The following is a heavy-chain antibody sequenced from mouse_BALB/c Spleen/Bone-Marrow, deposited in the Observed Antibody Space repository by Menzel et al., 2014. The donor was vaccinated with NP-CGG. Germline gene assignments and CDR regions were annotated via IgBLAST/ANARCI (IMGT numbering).Heavy chain of an antibody. J-gene: IGHJ4*01. D-gene: IGHD1-1*02. Sequence: EVKLMESGGGLVQPGGSRKLSCAASGFTFSSFGMHWVRQAPEKGLEWVAYISSGSSTIYYADTVKGRFTISRDNPKNTLFLQMTSLRSEDTAMYYCARGGKGHAMDYWGQGTSVAVSS. V-gene: IGHV5-17*02. CDR2: ISSGSSTI. CDR3: ARGGKGHAMDY. CDR1: GFTFSSFG.